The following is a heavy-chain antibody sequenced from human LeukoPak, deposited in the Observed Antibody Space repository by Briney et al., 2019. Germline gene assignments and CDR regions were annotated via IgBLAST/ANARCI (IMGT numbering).Heavy chain of an antibody. CDR3: ARDFAVYDFWSGFNWFDP. D-gene: IGHD3-3*01. CDR2: IYYSGST. V-gene: IGHV4-39*07. J-gene: IGHJ5*02. CDR1: GGSISSSSYY. Sequence: PSETLSLTCTVSGGSISSSSYYWGWIRQPPGKGLEWIGSIYYSGSTYYNPSLKSRATISVDTSKNQFSLKLSSVTAADTAVYYCARDFAVYDFWSGFNWFDPWGQGTLVTVSS.